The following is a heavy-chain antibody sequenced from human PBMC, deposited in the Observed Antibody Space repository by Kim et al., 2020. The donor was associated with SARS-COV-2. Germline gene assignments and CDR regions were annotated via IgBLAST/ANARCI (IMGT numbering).Heavy chain of an antibody. D-gene: IGHD3-16*02. Sequence: DSLESRFTVSRDNGRNSVFLQMNSLRVDETAVYYCARVYRGVPNHDAFDIWGQGTMVTVSS. V-gene: IGHV3-21*01. J-gene: IGHJ3*02. CDR3: ARVYRGVPNHDAFDI.